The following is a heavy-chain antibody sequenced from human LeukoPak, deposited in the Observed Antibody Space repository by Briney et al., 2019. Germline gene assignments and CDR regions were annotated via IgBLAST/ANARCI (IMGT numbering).Heavy chain of an antibody. Sequence: ASVKVSCKASGYTFTGYYMHWVRQAPGQGLEWMGWINPNSGGTNYAQKFQGWVTMTRDTSISTAYMELSRLRSDGTAVYYCARAIASTSWEFDYWGQGTLVTVSS. D-gene: IGHD2-2*01. J-gene: IGHJ4*02. CDR1: GYTFTGYY. CDR2: INPNSGGT. CDR3: ARAIASTSWEFDY. V-gene: IGHV1-2*04.